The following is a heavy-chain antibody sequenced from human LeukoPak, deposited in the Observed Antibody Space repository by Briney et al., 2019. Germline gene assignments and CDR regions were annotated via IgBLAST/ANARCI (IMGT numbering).Heavy chain of an antibody. J-gene: IGHJ4*02. CDR2: ISGSGGST. CDR3: ARVRVPYNPRGDFDY. D-gene: IGHD1-1*01. CDR1: GFTFSSYA. Sequence: GGSLRLSCAASGFTFSSYAMSWVRQAPGKGLEWVSAISGSGGSTYYADSVKGRFTISRDNSKNTLYLQMNSLKAEDTAVYYCARVRVPYNPRGDFDYWGQGTLVTVSS. V-gene: IGHV3-23*01.